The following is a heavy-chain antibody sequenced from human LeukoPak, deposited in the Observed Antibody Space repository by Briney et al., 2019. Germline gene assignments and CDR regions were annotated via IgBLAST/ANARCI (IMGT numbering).Heavy chain of an antibody. D-gene: IGHD3-22*01. CDR2: IYYSGST. J-gene: IGHJ4*02. CDR3: ASTSDYYCGKFDY. V-gene: IGHV4-39*01. Sequence: PSETLSLTCTVSGGSISSSSYYWGWIRQPPGKGLEWIGSIYYSGSTYYNPSLKSRVTISVDTSKNQLSLKLSSVTAADTAVYYCASTSDYYCGKFDYWGQGTLVTVSS. CDR1: GGSISSSSYY.